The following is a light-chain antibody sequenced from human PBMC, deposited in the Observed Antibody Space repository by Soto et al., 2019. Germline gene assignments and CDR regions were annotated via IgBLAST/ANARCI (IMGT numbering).Light chain of an antibody. Sequence: EIVMTQSPATLSVSPGERAILSCRASQSVSSNLAWYQQKPGQAPRLLIYGASNRATGIPAMFSGSGSGKDFTLTISSLQSEDFAVYFCQQYNNWRGTVGQGTKVEIK. CDR1: QSVSSN. V-gene: IGKV3D-15*01. J-gene: IGKJ1*01. CDR2: GAS. CDR3: QQYNNWRGT.